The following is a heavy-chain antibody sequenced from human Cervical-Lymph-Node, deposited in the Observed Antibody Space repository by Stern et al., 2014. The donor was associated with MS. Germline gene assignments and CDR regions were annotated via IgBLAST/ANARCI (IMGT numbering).Heavy chain of an antibody. CDR1: GGTFTSYA. CDR2: IIPMSGAT. CDR3: TLDSSIHPVDN. V-gene: IGHV1-69*06. D-gene: IGHD3-22*01. J-gene: IGHJ4*02. Sequence: QVQLVESGPEMKKPGSSVKVSCKASGGTFTSYAISWVRQAPGQGLEWMGGIIPMSGATNSTENFQGRVTMSADKSTDTAYMELSGLKSRNTALYSCTLDSSIHPVDNWGRETPVIVSS.